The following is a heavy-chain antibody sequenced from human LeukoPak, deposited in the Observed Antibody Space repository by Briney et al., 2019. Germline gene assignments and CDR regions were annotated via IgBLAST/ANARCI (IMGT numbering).Heavy chain of an antibody. CDR1: GFTFNTYS. D-gene: IGHD6-19*01. V-gene: IGHV3-21*01. CDR3: AREPSESSAWYDL. CDR2: VSSGSSYI. J-gene: IGHJ5*02. Sequence: GGSLRLSCVASGFTFNTYSMNWVRQAPGKGLEWVSFVSSGSSYIYYADSVKGRFTISRDNARNSLYLQMNSLRAEDTAVYYCAREPSESSAWYDLWGPGTLVTVSS.